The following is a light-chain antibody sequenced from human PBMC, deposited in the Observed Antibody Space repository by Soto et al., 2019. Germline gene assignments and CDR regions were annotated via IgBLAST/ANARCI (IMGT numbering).Light chain of an antibody. CDR3: QQYGSAPRT. J-gene: IGKJ1*01. Sequence: EIVLTQSPGTLSLSPGERAILSCRASQSVSSDSLAWYRKKPGQATRLLVYDASSRATGLPDRFSGSGSGTDFTLTISRLEPEDFAVYYCQQYGSAPRTCGQGTKVEIK. V-gene: IGKV3-20*01. CDR2: DAS. CDR1: QSVSSDS.